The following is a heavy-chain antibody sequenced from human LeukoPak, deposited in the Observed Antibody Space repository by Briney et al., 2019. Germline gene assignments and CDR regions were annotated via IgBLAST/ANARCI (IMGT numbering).Heavy chain of an antibody. V-gene: IGHV3-33*01. Sequence: GGSLRLSCAASGYTFSSYGMHWVRQAPGKGLEWVAYIWYDGSKKEYVDSVKGRFTISRDNSKNTLSLQMNSLRAEDTAVYYCARESRLRRENYYYGLDVWGQGTTVTVSS. CDR3: ARESRLRRENYYYGLDV. CDR2: IWYDGSKK. D-gene: IGHD1-26*01. J-gene: IGHJ6*02. CDR1: GYTFSSYG.